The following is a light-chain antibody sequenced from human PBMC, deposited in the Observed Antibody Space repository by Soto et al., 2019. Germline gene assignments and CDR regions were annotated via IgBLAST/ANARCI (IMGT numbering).Light chain of an antibody. CDR3: QQSHGIPYT. J-gene: IGKJ2*01. V-gene: IGKV1-39*01. CDR1: RTISTY. Sequence: DIQMTQSPSSLSAAVGDRVTITCRASRTISTYLNWYQQRPGKAPTLLIYAASTLQSGVPSRFTGSGSGTDFTLTISSLQPEDFATYSCQQSHGIPYTFGQGTKLEI. CDR2: AAS.